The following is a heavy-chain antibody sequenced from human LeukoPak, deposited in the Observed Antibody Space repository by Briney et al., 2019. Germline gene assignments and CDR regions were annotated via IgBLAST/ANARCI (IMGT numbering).Heavy chain of an antibody. V-gene: IGHV6-1*01. Sequence: SQTLSLTCAISGDSVSSNSAAWNWIRQSPSRGLEWLGRTYYKSKWYKDYAGSVNSRITINTDTSKNQFSLQLNSVTPEDTAVYYCARGGPWDLPVGKFDYWGQGTLVTVSS. CDR1: GDSVSSNSAA. CDR2: TYYKSKWYK. J-gene: IGHJ4*02. D-gene: IGHD1-26*01. CDR3: ARGGPWDLPVGKFDY.